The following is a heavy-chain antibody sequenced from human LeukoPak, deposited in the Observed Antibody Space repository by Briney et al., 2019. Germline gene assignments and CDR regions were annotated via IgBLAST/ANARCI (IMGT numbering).Heavy chain of an antibody. CDR1: GYSFSTYW. V-gene: IGHV5-51*01. CDR2: IYPGDSDT. CDR3: ARGKLKRAYYYGMDV. J-gene: IGHJ6*02. Sequence: GESLKISCKGSGYSFSTYWIAWVRQMPGRGLEWMGIIYPGDSDTRYSPSFQGQVTISADKSISTAYLQWSSLKASDTAMYYCARGKLKRAYYYGMDVWGQGTTVTVSS. D-gene: IGHD1-1*01.